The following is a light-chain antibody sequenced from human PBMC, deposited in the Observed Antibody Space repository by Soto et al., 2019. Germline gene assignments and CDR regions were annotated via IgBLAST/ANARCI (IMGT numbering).Light chain of an antibody. CDR2: KAS. V-gene: IGKV1-5*03. CDR3: QQYNSYTLT. Sequence: DIQMTQSPSTLSASVGDRVTITCRASQSISSWLAWYQQKPGRAPKLLIYKASSLESGVPSRFSGSGSGTEFTLTISSLQPDDFATYYCQQYNSYTLTFGGGTKVEIK. CDR1: QSISSW. J-gene: IGKJ4*01.